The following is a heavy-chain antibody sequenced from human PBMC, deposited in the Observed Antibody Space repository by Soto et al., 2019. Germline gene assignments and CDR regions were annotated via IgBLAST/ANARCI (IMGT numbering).Heavy chain of an antibody. J-gene: IGHJ4*02. CDR3: ARGSGSPYHDDGFDY. V-gene: IGHV4-59*11. D-gene: IGHD6-25*01. CDR1: AVSTPNHY. CDR2: SSYRGTT. Sequence: QVQLQESGPGLVKPSETLSLTCSVSAVSTPNHYWTWIRETPGQGPEWSCRSSYRGTTNYNASLTIRITLWIDTAKNKLCLTLTSASTADAAVYYCARGSGSPYHDDGFDYWGQGILVTVSS.